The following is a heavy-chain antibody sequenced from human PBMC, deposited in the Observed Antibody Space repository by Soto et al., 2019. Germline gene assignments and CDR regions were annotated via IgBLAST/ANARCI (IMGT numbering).Heavy chain of an antibody. CDR1: GFTFSSYW. J-gene: IGHJ3*02. CDR2: IKQDGSEK. D-gene: IGHD6-13*01. V-gene: IGHV3-7*01. CDR3: ARDVDPLGLDAFDI. Sequence: GGSLRLSCAASGFTFSSYWMSWVRQAPGKGLEWVANIKQDGSEKYYVDSVKGRFTISRDNAKNSLYLQMNSLRAEDTAVYYCARDVDPLGLDAFDIWGQGTMVTVSS.